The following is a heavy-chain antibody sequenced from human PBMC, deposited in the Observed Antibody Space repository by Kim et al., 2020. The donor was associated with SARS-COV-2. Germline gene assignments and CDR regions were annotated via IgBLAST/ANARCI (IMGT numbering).Heavy chain of an antibody. CDR3: ARGGWCSGGRCNLGYYYYMDV. V-gene: IGHV1-69*04. D-gene: IGHD2-15*01. CDR2: IIPILGIA. CDR1: GGTFSSYA. Sequence: SVKVSCKASGGTFSSYAISWVRQAPGQGLEWMGRIIPILGIANYAQKFQGRVTITADKSTSTAYMELSSLRSEDTAVYYCARGGWCSGGRCNLGYYYYMDVWGKGTTVTVSS. J-gene: IGHJ6*03.